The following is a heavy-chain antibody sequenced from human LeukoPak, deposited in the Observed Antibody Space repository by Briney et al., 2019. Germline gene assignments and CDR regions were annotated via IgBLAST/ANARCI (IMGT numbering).Heavy chain of an antibody. J-gene: IGHJ4*02. CDR2: ISSSSIYT. V-gene: IGHV3-11*06. Sequence: PGGSLRLSCAASGFTFSDSYMSWIRQAPGKGLEWVSYISSSSIYTSYADSVKGRFTISRDNAKNSLYLQMNSLRAEDTAVYYCAKDFGGELRYTGVAYWGQGTLVTVSS. CDR1: GFTFSDSY. CDR3: AKDFGGELRYTGVAY. D-gene: IGHD3-9*01.